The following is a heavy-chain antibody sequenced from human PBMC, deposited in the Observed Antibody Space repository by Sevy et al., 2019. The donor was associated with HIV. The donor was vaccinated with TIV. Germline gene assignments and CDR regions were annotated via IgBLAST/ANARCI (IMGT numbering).Heavy chain of an antibody. J-gene: IGHJ6*02. CDR2: IYYSGST. D-gene: IGHD6-19*01. CDR3: ARSHVGWSGDYYYGMDV. CDR1: GGSISSSSYY. V-gene: IGHV4-39*01. Sequence: SETLSLTCTVSGGSISSSSYYWGWIRQPPGKGLAWIGSIYYSGSTYYNPSLKSRVTISVDTSKNQFSLKLSSVTAADTAVYYCARSHVGWSGDYYYGMDVWGQGTTVTVSS.